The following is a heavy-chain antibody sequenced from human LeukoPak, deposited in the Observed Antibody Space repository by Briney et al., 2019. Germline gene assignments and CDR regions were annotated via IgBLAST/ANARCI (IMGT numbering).Heavy chain of an antibody. J-gene: IGHJ5*02. CDR2: INHSGST. Sequence: SETLSLTCAVYGGSFSGYYWSWIRQPPGKGLEWIGEINHSGSTNYNPSLKSRVTISVDTSKNQFSLKLSSVTAADTAVYYCARGLEYQLLRVHWFDPWGQGTLVTVSS. CDR1: GGSFSGYY. D-gene: IGHD2-2*01. CDR3: ARGLEYQLLRVHWFDP. V-gene: IGHV4-34*01.